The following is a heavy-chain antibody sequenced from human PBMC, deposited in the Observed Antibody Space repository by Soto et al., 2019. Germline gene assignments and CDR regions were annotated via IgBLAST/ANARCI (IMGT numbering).Heavy chain of an antibody. Sequence: GGSLRLSCAASGFTFSSYSMNWVRQAPGKGLEWVSSISSSSSYIYYADSVKGRFTISRDNAKNSLYLQMNSLRAEDTAVYYCARDPLTVDYGDYFDYWGQGTLVTVSS. J-gene: IGHJ4*02. CDR2: ISSSSSYI. CDR1: GFTFSSYS. D-gene: IGHD4-17*01. CDR3: ARDPLTVDYGDYFDY. V-gene: IGHV3-21*01.